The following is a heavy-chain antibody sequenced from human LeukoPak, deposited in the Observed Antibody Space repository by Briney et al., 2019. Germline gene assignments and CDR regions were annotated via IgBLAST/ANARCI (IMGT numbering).Heavy chain of an antibody. CDR1: GGSVSSGGSY. D-gene: IGHD4-23*01. Sequence: SETLSLTCTVSGGSVSSGGSYWSWIRQPPGKGLEWIGYISYTGSTTNCNPSLKSRVTISLDTSKKQLSLSLTSVTAARTAIYYCAASWSGGNYGNFDYWGQGTVVTVSS. CDR2: ISYTGSTT. V-gene: IGHV4-61*08. CDR3: AASWSGGNYGNFDY. J-gene: IGHJ4*02.